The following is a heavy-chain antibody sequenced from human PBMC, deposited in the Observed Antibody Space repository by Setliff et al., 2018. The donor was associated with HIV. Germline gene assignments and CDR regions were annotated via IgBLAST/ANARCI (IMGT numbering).Heavy chain of an antibody. J-gene: IGHJ6*02. D-gene: IGHD3-22*01. CDR1: GGTFSSYA. V-gene: IGHV1-69*13. CDR3: ARGGVYYYDSSGYYPPTDYYYGMDV. Sequence: ASVKVSCKASGGTFSSYAISWVRQAPGQGLDWMGGIIPVFGTTNYAQKFQGRVTITADESTSTAYMELSSLRSEDTAVYYCARGGVYYYDSSGYYPPTDYYYGMDVWGQGTTVTVSS. CDR2: IIPVFGTT.